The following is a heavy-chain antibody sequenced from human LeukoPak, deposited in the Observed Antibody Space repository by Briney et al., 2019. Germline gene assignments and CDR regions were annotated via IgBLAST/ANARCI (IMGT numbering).Heavy chain of an antibody. V-gene: IGHV1-69*05. CDR2: IIPIFGTA. CDR3: ARGEGSGDERDYYYYYMDV. J-gene: IGHJ6*03. Sequence: SVKVSCKASGGTFNSYAISWVRQAPGQGREWMGGIIPIFGTANYAQKFQGRVTITTDESPSTTYMELSSLRSDDTAVYYCARGEGSGDERDYYYYYMDVWGKGTTVTVSS. D-gene: IGHD5-12*01. CDR1: GGTFNSYA.